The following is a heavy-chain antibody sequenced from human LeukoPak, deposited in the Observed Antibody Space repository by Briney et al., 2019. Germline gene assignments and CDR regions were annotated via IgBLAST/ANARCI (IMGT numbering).Heavy chain of an antibody. V-gene: IGHV3-74*01. CDR1: GFTFSSYW. CDR3: ARDGSGSYEQNWFDP. D-gene: IGHD3-10*01. CDR2: INSDGSST. J-gene: IGHJ5*02. Sequence: GGSLRLSCAASGFTFSSYWMHWVRQAPGKGLVWVSRINSDGSSTSYADSVKGRFTISRDNAKNSLYLQMNSLRAEDTAVYYCARDGSGSYEQNWFDPWGQGTLVTVSS.